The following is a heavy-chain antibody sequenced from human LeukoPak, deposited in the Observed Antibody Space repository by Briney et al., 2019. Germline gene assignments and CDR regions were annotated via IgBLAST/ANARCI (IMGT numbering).Heavy chain of an antibody. CDR3: ARHSYGDYSRYYYYMDV. V-gene: IGHV4-30-4*08. Sequence: PSETLSLTCTVSGGSISSGDYYWSWIRQPPGKGLEWIGYIYYSGSTYYNPSLKSRVTISVDTSKNQFSLKLSFVTAADTAVYYCARHSYGDYSRYYYYMDVWGKGTTVTVSS. CDR1: GGSISSGDYY. J-gene: IGHJ6*03. D-gene: IGHD4-17*01. CDR2: IYYSGST.